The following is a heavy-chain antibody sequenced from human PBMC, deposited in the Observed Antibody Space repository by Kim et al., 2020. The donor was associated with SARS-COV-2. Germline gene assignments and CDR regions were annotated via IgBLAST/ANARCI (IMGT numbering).Heavy chain of an antibody. Sequence: SVKGRFTISRDNAKNSLYLQMNSLRAEDTAVYYCARDFGGYSSGWYYFDYWGQGTLVTVSS. D-gene: IGHD6-19*01. J-gene: IGHJ4*02. CDR3: ARDFGGYSSGWYYFDY. V-gene: IGHV3-11*04.